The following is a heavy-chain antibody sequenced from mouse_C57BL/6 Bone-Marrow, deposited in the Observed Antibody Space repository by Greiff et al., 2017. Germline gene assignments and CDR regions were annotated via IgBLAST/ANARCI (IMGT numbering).Heavy chain of an antibody. D-gene: IGHD1-2*01. V-gene: IGHV2-6*01. Sequence: VQRVESGPGLVAPSQSLSITCTVSGFSLTSYGVDWVRQSPGKGLEWLGVIWGVGSTNYNSALKSRLSISKDNSKSQVFLKMNSLQTDDTAMYYCARDYGGTYAMDYWGQGTSVTVSS. J-gene: IGHJ4*01. CDR3: ARDYGGTYAMDY. CDR2: IWGVGST. CDR1: GFSLTSYG.